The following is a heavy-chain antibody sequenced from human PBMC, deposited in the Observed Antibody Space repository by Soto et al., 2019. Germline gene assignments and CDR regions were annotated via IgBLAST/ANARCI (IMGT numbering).Heavy chain of an antibody. CDR1: GGSISSSSYY. V-gene: IGHV4-61*05. CDR3: ARSKSGGWFGEFPAYNWFDP. D-gene: IGHD3-10*01. Sequence: SETLSLTCTVSGGSISSSSYYWGWIRQPPGKGLEWIGYIYYSGSTNYNPSLKSRVTISVDTSKNQFSLKLSSVTAADTAVYYCARSKSGGWFGEFPAYNWFDPWGQGTLVTVSS. J-gene: IGHJ5*02. CDR2: IYYSGST.